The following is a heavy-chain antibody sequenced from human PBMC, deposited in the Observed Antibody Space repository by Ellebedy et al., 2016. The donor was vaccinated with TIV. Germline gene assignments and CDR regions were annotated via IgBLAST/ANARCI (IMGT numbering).Heavy chain of an antibody. CDR3: ARDPSSGWPRFDY. CDR1: GFTFSSYS. V-gene: IGHV3-21*01. J-gene: IGHJ4*02. D-gene: IGHD6-19*01. Sequence: GGSLRLXXAASGFTFSSYSMNWVRQAPGKGLEWVSSISSSSSYIYYADSVKGRFTISRDNAKNSLYLQMNSLRAEDTAVYYCARDPSSGWPRFDYWGQGTLVTVSS. CDR2: ISSSSSYI.